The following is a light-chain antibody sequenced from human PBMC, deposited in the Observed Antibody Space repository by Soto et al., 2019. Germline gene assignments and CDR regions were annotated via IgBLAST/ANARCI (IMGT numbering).Light chain of an antibody. Sequence: DLQMTQSPSSLSASVGDRVTITCRASQVIDNYLAWYQQQPGKAPRLLIYAGSILETGVPSRFTGSGSGTDFTLTITSLEPEDVATYYCQKYNSAPWTFGQGTKVEIK. V-gene: IGKV1-27*01. CDR2: AGS. J-gene: IGKJ1*01. CDR3: QKYNSAPWT. CDR1: QVIDNY.